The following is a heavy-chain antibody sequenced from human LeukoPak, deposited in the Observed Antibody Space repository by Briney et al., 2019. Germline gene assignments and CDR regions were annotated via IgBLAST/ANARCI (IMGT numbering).Heavy chain of an antibody. CDR2: INQSGST. CDR3: ARTRTFDA. V-gene: IGHV4-34*01. J-gene: IGHJ5*02. CDR1: GGSFSGFY. Sequence: SETLSLTCAVSGGSFSGFYWSWIRQPPGKGLEWIGKINQSGSTNYNPSLKSRVSISLDTSKNQFSLKLSSVTAADTAVYYCARTRTFDAWGQGTLVTVSS.